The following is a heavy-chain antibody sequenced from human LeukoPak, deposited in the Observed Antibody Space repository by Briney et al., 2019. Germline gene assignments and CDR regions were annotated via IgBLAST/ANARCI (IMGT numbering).Heavy chain of an antibody. CDR3: AGGDSSGWTDFDY. CDR1: GGPISSYY. V-gene: IGHV4-59*08. J-gene: IGHJ4*02. D-gene: IGHD6-19*01. Sequence: SETLSLTCTGPGGPISSYYWSRIREPPGKGLGWIGFISYSGTTNYNPSLKSRVTISLDTSKKQFSLKLSSVSAADTAAYYCAGGDSSGWTDFDYWGQGTLVTVSS. CDR2: ISYSGTT.